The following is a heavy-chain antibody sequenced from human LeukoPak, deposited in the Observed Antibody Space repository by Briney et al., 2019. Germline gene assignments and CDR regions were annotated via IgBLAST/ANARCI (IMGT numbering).Heavy chain of an antibody. Sequence: ASVKVTCKASGYTFTSYYIHWVRQAPGQGLEWMGIINPGGGSTSYAQNFQGRVTMTRDTSTSTVYMELSSLRSEDTAIYYCARGGDNSYFDYWGQGTLVTVSS. CDR2: INPGGGST. J-gene: IGHJ4*02. CDR1: GYTFTSYY. V-gene: IGHV1-46*01. D-gene: IGHD4-23*01. CDR3: ARGGDNSYFDY.